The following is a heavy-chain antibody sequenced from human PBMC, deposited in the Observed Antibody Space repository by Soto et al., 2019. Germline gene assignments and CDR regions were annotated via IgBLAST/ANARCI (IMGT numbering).Heavy chain of an antibody. V-gene: IGHV3-23*01. CDR3: AKDLGPPVRSHYPYWSFDV. D-gene: IGHD3-10*01. CDR1: GFTFSTYA. J-gene: IGHJ2*01. CDR2: ISGSGGAT. Sequence: EVQLLESGGGLVQPGGSLSLSCAASGFTFSTYAMSWVRQTPGKGLEWVAGISGSGGATYYADAVKGRLTISRDNSNNTLYLQMNSLRAEDTAVYYCAKDLGPPVRSHYPYWSFDVRGRGTLVTVSS.